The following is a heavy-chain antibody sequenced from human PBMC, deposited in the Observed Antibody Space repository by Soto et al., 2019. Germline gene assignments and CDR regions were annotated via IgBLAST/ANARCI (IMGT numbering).Heavy chain of an antibody. J-gene: IGHJ4*02. Sequence: QVQLVQSGAEVKKPGASVKVSCKASGYTFTSYYMHWVRQAPGQGLEWMGIINPSGGSTSYAQKFQGSFTMTRDTSKSTVYMELSSLSSEDTAVYYCARARGSGSYYPYWGQGTLVTVSS. D-gene: IGHD3-10*01. V-gene: IGHV1-46*01. CDR1: GYTFTSYY. CDR3: ARARGSGSYYPY. CDR2: INPSGGST.